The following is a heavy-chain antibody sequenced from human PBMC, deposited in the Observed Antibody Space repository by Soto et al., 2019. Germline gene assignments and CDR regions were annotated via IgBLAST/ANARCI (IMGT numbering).Heavy chain of an antibody. CDR2: VSPHAANT. V-gene: IGHV3-23*01. J-gene: IGHJ4*02. Sequence: GGSLRLSCVSSVCTFDSCGMNCVRQSPGKGLEWVAGVSPHAANTYYADSVRGRFIISRDDSRKTVSLDMNSLRGEDSAVYYCATEGANNNWNFEYWGQGTVVIVS. CDR1: VCTFDSCG. D-gene: IGHD1-1*01. CDR3: ATEGANNNWNFEY.